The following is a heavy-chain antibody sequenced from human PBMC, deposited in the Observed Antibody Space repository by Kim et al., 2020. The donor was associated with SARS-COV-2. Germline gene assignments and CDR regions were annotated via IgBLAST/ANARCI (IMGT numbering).Heavy chain of an antibody. D-gene: IGHD6-19*01. CDR2: INTNTGNP. J-gene: IGHJ6*02. Sequence: ASVKVSCKASGYTFTSYAMNWVRQAPGQGLEWMGWINTNTGNPTYAQGFTGRFVFSLDTSVSTAYLQISSLKAEDTAVYYWARDHISGWYTALGYYYGMDVWGQGTTVTVSS. V-gene: IGHV7-4-1*02. CDR1: GYTFTSYA. CDR3: ARDHISGWYTALGYYYGMDV.